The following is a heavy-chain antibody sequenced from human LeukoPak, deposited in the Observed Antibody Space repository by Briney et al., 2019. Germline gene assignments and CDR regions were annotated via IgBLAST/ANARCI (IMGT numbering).Heavy chain of an antibody. J-gene: IGHJ4*02. CDR2: IKQDLIEK. CDR3: ARSSFSVARYFDY. D-gene: IGHD5-12*01. CDR1: GFPFSSYW. V-gene: IGHV3-7*01. Sequence: GGXLRLSFAASGFPFSSYWMRWGRPAPGKGVGGVGNIKQDLIEKYYVASVNGRFTISRDNPKNSLYLQMNSLRAEDTAVYYCARSSFSVARYFDYWGQGTLVTVSX.